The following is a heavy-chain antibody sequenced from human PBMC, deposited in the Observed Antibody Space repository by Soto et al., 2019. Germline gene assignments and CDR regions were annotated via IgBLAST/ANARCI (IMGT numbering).Heavy chain of an antibody. CDR3: ARVSSGPTYYYYYYYMDV. J-gene: IGHJ6*03. V-gene: IGHV3-7*01. CDR1: GFTFSSYW. D-gene: IGHD6-19*01. Sequence: GGSLRLSCAASGFTFSSYWMSWVRQAPGKGLEWVANIKQDGSEKYYVDSVKGRFTISRDNAKNSLYLQMNSLRAEDTAVYYCARVSSGPTYYYYYYYMDVWGKGTTVTVSS. CDR2: IKQDGSEK.